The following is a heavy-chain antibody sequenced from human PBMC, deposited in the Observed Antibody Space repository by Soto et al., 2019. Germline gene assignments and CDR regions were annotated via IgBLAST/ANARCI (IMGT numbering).Heavy chain of an antibody. CDR1: GGSISSSSYY. D-gene: IGHD3-22*01. Sequence: SETLSLTCTVSGGSISSSSYYWGWIRQPPGKGLEWIGSIYYSGSTYYNPSLKSRVTISVDTSKNQFSLKLSSVTAADTAVYYCARSYYDSSGYLDYWGQGTLVTVSS. J-gene: IGHJ4*02. CDR2: IYYSGST. V-gene: IGHV4-39*01. CDR3: ARSYYDSSGYLDY.